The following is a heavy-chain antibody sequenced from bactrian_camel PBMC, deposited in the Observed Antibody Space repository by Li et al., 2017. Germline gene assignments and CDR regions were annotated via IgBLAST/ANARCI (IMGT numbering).Heavy chain of an antibody. V-gene: IGHV3S67*01. CDR1: GYGALYLC. CDR2: IGTEGTP. D-gene: IGHD2*01. CDR3: AADLARYCGAFSGFFARAP. Sequence: VQLVESGGGSVQTGGSVRLSCAASGYGALYLCMGWFRQAPGKGREEVATIGTEGTPWYIDSVKDRFVISRDSAKNVLFLEMNSLKSEDSAMYYCAADLARYCGAFSGFFARAPWGQGTQVTVS. J-gene: IGHJ4*01.